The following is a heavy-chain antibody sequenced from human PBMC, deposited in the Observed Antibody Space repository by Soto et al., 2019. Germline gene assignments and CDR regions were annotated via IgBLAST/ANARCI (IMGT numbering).Heavy chain of an antibody. V-gene: IGHV1-2*02. J-gene: IGHJ4*02. CDR1: GYTFIDYY. CDR2: ISPKSGAT. Sequence: ASVKVSCKASGYTFIDYYMHWVRQAPGQGFEWLGRISPKSGATNYAQKFQGRVTMTWDTSLNTAYMELSSLISEDTAVYYCARPPGYISDWYYFDLWGQGTLVAVSS. D-gene: IGHD3-9*01. CDR3: ARPPGYISDWYYFDL.